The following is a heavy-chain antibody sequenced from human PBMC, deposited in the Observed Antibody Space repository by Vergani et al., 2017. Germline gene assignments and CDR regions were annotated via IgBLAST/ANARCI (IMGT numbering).Heavy chain of an antibody. J-gene: IGHJ4*02. V-gene: IGHV3-30-3*01. CDR2: ISYDGSNK. D-gene: IGHD6-13*01. CDR1: GFTFSSYA. CDR3: ARDPSPGRSAAGNFDY. Sequence: QVQLVESGGGVVQPGRSLRLSCAASGFTFSSYAMHWVRQAPGKGLEWVAVISYDGSNKYYADSVKGRFTISRDNSKNTLYLQMNSLRADDTAVYYCARDPSPGRSAAGNFDYWGQGTLVTVSS.